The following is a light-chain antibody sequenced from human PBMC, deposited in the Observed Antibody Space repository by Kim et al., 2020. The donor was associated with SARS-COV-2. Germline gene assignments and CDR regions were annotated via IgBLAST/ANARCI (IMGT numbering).Light chain of an antibody. CDR3: AAWDDILSGPV. CDR2: SNN. Sequence: QSVLTQPPSASGTPGQRVTISCSGSSSNIGRSYVYWYQQLPGTAPKLLIYSNNQRPSGVPDRISGSKSGTSASLAISGLRSEDEADYYCAAWDDILSGPVFGGGTKLTVL. J-gene: IGLJ3*02. V-gene: IGLV1-47*01. CDR1: SSNIGRSY.